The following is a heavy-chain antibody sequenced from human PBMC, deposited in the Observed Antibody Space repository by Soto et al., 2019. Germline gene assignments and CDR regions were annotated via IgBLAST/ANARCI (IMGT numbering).Heavy chain of an antibody. Sequence: SETLSLTCAVSGGSIGVAGYSWSWIRQPPGGGLDWIGYIYESGTILYNPSLMTRLTFSLNWSDKQFSLTLNSVTAADTAVYYCAGAQFYSGSGNYHNIMFDPGGQGTQGTASS. J-gene: IGHJ5*02. D-gene: IGHD3-10*01. CDR3: AGAQFYSGSGNYHNIMFDP. V-gene: IGHV4-30-2*01. CDR1: GGSIGVAGYS. CDR2: IYESGTI.